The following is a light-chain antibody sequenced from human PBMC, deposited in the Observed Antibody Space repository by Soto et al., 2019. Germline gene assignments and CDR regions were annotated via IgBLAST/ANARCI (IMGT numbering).Light chain of an antibody. Sequence: DIQMTQSPSSLSASVGDRVTITCRANQDISYYLAWYQQKQGKVPKPLIYAASTLQSGVPSRFSGSGSGTDFTLTISSLQPEDIATYYCQKYHSAPWTFGQGTKVDIK. CDR1: QDISYY. J-gene: IGKJ1*01. CDR3: QKYHSAPWT. CDR2: AAS. V-gene: IGKV1-27*01.